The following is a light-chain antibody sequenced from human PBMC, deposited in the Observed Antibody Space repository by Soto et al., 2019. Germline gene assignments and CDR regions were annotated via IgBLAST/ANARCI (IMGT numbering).Light chain of an antibody. Sequence: EIALTQSPGTLSLSPGERATLSCRASQSVGSRFLAWYQQKPGQAPRLLISGTFSRATGIPDRFSGSGSGTDFTLTISSLEPEDFAVYYCQQRSNWGTFGQGTRLEIK. CDR1: QSVGSRF. CDR2: GTF. CDR3: QQRSNWGT. J-gene: IGKJ5*01. V-gene: IGKV3D-20*02.